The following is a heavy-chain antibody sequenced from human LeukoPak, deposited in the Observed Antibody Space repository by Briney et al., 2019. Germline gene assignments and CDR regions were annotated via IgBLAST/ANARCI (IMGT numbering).Heavy chain of an antibody. CDR1: GFTFSDYT. CDR3: ARDQDDYFDY. Sequence: GGSLRLSCAASGFTFSDYTMNWVRQAPGKGLEWVANIKQDGSEKYYVDSVKGRFTISRDNAKNSLYLQMNSLRAEDTAVYYCARDQDDYFDYWGQGTLVTVSS. D-gene: IGHD2-15*01. V-gene: IGHV3-7*03. CDR2: IKQDGSEK. J-gene: IGHJ4*02.